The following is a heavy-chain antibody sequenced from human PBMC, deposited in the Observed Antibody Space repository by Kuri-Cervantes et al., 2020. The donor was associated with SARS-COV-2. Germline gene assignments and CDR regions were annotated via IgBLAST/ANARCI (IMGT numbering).Heavy chain of an antibody. Sequence: GESLKISCFASGFTFSDFALHWVRQAPGKGLEWVAIISYAGSDLYADSVRGRFTISRDNSKNTLYLQMNGLRPEDTAFYYCARETPEHTSSWFDFWGQGSLVTVSS. CDR2: ISYAGSDL. D-gene: IGHD6-13*01. J-gene: IGHJ4*02. CDR1: GFTFSDFA. V-gene: IGHV3-30*04. CDR3: ARETPEHTSSWFDF.